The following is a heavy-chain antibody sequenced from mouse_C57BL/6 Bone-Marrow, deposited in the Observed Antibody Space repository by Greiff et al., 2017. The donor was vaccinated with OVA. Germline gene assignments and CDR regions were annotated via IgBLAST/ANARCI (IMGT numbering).Heavy chain of an antibody. J-gene: IGHJ2*01. CDR1: GYAFSSSW. V-gene: IGHV1-82*01. D-gene: IGHD1-1*01. CDR3: ARFTTVVATDDY. CDR2: IYPGDGDT. Sequence: VKLMESGPELVKPGASVKISCKASGYAFSSSWMNWVKQRPGKGLEWIGRIYPGDGDTNYNGKFKGKATLTADKSSSTAYMQLSSLTSEDSAVYFCARFTTVVATDDYWGQGTTLTVSS.